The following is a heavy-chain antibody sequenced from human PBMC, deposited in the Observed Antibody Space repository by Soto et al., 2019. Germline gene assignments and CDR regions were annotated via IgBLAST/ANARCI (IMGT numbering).Heavy chain of an antibody. CDR3: ARATNLPTVRSPTFES. Sequence: PSETLSLTCTVSGAYITRGGYYWSWIRQQPGKGLEWIGHIYYSGATYYNPSLKNRVSTSVDTSKNQVSLKLTSVTVADTAVYYCARATNLPTVRSPTFESWGQGTLVTVSS. CDR1: GAYITRGGYY. D-gene: IGHD4-17*01. J-gene: IGHJ4*02. V-gene: IGHV4-31*03. CDR2: IYYSGAT.